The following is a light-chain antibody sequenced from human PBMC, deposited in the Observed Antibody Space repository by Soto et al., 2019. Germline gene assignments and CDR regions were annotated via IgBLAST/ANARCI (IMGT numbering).Light chain of an antibody. CDR3: SSYASSNTMV. J-gene: IGLJ2*01. V-gene: IGLV2-14*01. CDR2: EVT. Sequence: QSALTQPASVSGSPGQSITISCTGTSSDVGDYDYVSWYQQHPGKAPKLMIYEVTYRPSGVSNRFSASKSGNTVSLTISGLQAEDEADYYCSSYASSNTMVFGGGTKLTVL. CDR1: SSDVGDYDY.